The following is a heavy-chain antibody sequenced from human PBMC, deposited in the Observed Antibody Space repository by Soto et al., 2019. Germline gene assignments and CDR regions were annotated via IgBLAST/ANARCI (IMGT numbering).Heavy chain of an antibody. D-gene: IGHD2-2*01. V-gene: IGHV4-38-2*01. J-gene: IGHJ6*02. CDR1: GYSITSGYH. CDR2: ISHSGTT. CDR3: TRVYCSTTSCFINGMDF. Sequence: PSETLSLTCAFAGYSITSGYHWGWIRQPPRKGLEWIGTISHSGTTYYNPSLKSRVTISIDTSKNQLYLNLTSVTAAEPALYYCTRVYCSTTSCFINGMDFWGQGNMVT.